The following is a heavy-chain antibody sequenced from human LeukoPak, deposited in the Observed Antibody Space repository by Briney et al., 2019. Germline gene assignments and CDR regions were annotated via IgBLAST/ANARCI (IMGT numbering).Heavy chain of an antibody. CDR1: GGSISTDY. CDR2: IYYSGST. D-gene: IGHD6-6*01. CDR3: ARWAPFGYSSSSEYYYYYMDV. Sequence: KPSETLSLTCTVSGGSISTDYWNWIRQPPGKGLEWIGYIYYSGSTNYNPSLKSRVTISVDTSKNQFSLKLSSVTAADTAVYYCARWAPFGYSSSSEYYYYYMDVWGKGTTVTVSS. V-gene: IGHV4-59*01. J-gene: IGHJ6*03.